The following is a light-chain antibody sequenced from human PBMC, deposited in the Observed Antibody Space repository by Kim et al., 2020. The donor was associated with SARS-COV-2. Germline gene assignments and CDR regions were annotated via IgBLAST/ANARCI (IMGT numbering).Light chain of an antibody. CDR2: DVT. CDR3: SSYANSSTYV. CDR1: SSNVGTYKL. Sequence: GRSSTVSCAATSSNVGTYKLVSWYQQHPAKAPKLMIYDVTRRPSGVSHRFSGSKSGSTASLTISGLQPEDEADYFCSSYANSSTYVFGSGTKVTVL. J-gene: IGLJ1*01. V-gene: IGLV2-23*02.